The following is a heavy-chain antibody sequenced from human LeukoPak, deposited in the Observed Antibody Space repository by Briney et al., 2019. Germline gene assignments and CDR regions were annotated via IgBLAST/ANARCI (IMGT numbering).Heavy chain of an antibody. Sequence: GGSLRLSCAASGFTFSSSAMSWVRQAPGKGLEWISAISSSGGNTYYTDSVKGRFTISRDNSKNTLYLQMNSLRVEDTAVYHCAKSSSSSGDWGQGTLVTVSS. CDR3: AKSSSSSGD. CDR2: ISSSGGNT. V-gene: IGHV3-23*01. D-gene: IGHD6-13*01. CDR1: GFTFSSSA. J-gene: IGHJ4*02.